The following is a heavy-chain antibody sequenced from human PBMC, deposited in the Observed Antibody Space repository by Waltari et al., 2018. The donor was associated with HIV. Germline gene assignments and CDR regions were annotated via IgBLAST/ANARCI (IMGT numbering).Heavy chain of an antibody. D-gene: IGHD3-3*01. V-gene: IGHV4-59*12. CDR1: GTSMLSFY. CDR2: VDSSATTRSRIGTT. CDR3: ARGNCNRGSCFGLGFPFDM. Sequence: VQLHESGPRLVQPAETLTLTCNVSGTSMLSFYWCWIRPAPESMPEWSGTVDSSATTRSRIGTTVYNPSLISGMTLSRPMPKSHFSLRLRSVTAAETATYFCARGNCNRGSCFGLGFPFDMWGQRATVIVSS. J-gene: IGHJ3*02.